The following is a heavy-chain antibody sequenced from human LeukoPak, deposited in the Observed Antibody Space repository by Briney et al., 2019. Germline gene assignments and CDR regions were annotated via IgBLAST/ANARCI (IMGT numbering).Heavy chain of an antibody. D-gene: IGHD3-22*01. CDR1: GFTFSSYA. V-gene: IGHV3-23*01. CDR3: AKEGRPKSGGGYYDY. CDR2: ISGSGGST. J-gene: IGHJ4*02. Sequence: GGSLRLSCAASGFTFSSYAMSWVRQAPGKGLEWVSVISGSGGSTYYRDSVKGRFTISRDNSKNTLYLQMNSLTAGDTAVYYCAKEGRPKSGGGYYDYWGQGTRVTVSS.